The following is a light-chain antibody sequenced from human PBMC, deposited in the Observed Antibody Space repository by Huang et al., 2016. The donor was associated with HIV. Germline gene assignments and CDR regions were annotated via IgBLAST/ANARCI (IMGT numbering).Light chain of an antibody. Sequence: IQMTQSPSSLSASVGDRVTITCQASQDISNYLKWYQQKPGNAPKRLIYDASNLETGVPSRFSGIGSGTDFTFTISSLQPEDIATYYCQQYDNLPRFGGGTKVEIK. V-gene: IGKV1-33*01. CDR1: QDISNY. CDR3: QQYDNLPR. J-gene: IGKJ4*01. CDR2: DAS.